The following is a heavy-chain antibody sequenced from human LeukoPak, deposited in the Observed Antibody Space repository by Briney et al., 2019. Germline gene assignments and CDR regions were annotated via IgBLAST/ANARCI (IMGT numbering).Heavy chain of an antibody. CDR1: GGSISSYY. Sequence: SETLSLTCTVSGGSISSYYWSWIRQPPGKGLEWIGYIYYSGSTNYNPSLKSRVTISVDTSKNQFSLKLSSVTAADTAVYYCARGGGYSSRLSHFDPWGQGTLVTVSS. J-gene: IGHJ5*02. CDR3: ARGGGYSSRLSHFDP. CDR2: IYYSGST. D-gene: IGHD6-13*01. V-gene: IGHV4-59*01.